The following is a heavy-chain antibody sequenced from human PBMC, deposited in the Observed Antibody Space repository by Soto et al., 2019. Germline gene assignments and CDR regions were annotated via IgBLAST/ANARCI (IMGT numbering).Heavy chain of an antibody. V-gene: IGHV3-9*01. CDR3: VKDWDYDSSGDFDY. Sequence: EVQLVESGGGLVQPGRSLRLSCAASGFTFDDYAMHWVRQAPGKGLEWVSGISWYSGSIGYADSVKGRVTISRDNTKSSLYLQMNSLRAEDTALYYCVKDWDYDSSGDFDYWGQGTLVTVSS. CDR1: GFTFDDYA. J-gene: IGHJ4*02. D-gene: IGHD3-22*01. CDR2: ISWYSGSI.